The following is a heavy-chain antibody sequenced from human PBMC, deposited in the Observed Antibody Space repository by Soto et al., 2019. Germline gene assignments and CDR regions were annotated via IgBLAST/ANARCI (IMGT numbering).Heavy chain of an antibody. Sequence: GPSVKVSCKASGGTFSSHAISWVRQAPGQGLEWMGGIIPMFATPNYAEKFQGRLSITADESTTTVYMQLSSPRSQDTAVYYCARHFDYDSSGHYYAYWGQGTLVTVSS. CDR3: ARHFDYDSSGHYYAY. CDR1: GGTFSSHA. D-gene: IGHD3-22*01. V-gene: IGHV1-69*13. CDR2: IIPMFATP. J-gene: IGHJ4*02.